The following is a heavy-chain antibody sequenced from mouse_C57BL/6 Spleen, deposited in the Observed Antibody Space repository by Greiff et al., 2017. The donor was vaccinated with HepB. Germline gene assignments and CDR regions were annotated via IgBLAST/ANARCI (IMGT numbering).Heavy chain of an antibody. CDR2: ISYDGSN. J-gene: IGHJ4*01. CDR3: ARNGPYSYAMDY. CDR1: GYSITSGYY. D-gene: IGHD2-10*01. V-gene: IGHV3-6*01. Sequence: VQLKESGPGLVKPSQSLSLTCSVTGYSITSGYYWNWIRQFPGNKLEWMGYISYDGSNNYNPSLKNRISITRDTSKNQFFLKLNSVTTEDTATYYCARNGPYSYAMDYWGQGTSVTVSS.